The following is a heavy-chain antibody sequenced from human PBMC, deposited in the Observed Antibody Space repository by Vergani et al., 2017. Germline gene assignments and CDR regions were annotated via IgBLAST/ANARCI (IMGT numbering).Heavy chain of an antibody. CDR2: MNPNSGNT. CDR1: GYTFTSYD. V-gene: IGHV1-8*01. J-gene: IGHJ6*03. CDR3: ARALRVGTDPLYYYYMDV. Sequence: QVQLVQSGAEVKKPGASVKVSCKASGYTFTSYDINWVRQATGQGLEWMGWMNPNSGNTGYAQKFQGRVTMTRNTSISTAYMELSSLRSEDTAVYYCARALRVGTDPLYYYYMDVWGQGTTVTVSS. D-gene: IGHD2-21*02.